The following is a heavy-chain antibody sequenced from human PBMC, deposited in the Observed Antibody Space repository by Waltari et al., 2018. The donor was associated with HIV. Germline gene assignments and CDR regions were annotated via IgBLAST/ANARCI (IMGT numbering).Heavy chain of an antibody. V-gene: IGHV3-23*01. CDR1: GFTFSSYA. D-gene: IGHD4-17*01. CDR3: AKVYGGKGFDY. Sequence: EVQLLESGGGWVQPGGSLRLSCAASGFTFSSYAMCWVRQAPAKGLEWVSTFSRSGGGTYYADSVKGRFTISRDNSKNTLYMQMNSLRAEDTAVYYCAKVYGGKGFDYWGQGTLVTVSS. CDR2: FSRSGGGT. J-gene: IGHJ4*02.